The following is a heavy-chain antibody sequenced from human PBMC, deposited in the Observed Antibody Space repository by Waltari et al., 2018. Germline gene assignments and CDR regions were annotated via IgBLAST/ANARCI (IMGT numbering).Heavy chain of an antibody. CDR3: AGYDYGGTKFDPGDAFDI. CDR1: GYTFTSYD. CDR2: MNPNSGNT. D-gene: IGHD4-17*01. Sequence: QVQLVQSGAEVKKPGASVKVSCKASGYTFTSYDINWVRQATGQGLEWMGWMNPNSGNTGYAQKFQGRVTMTRNTSISTAYMELSSLRSEDTAVYYCAGYDYGGTKFDPGDAFDIWGQGTMVIVSS. V-gene: IGHV1-8*01. J-gene: IGHJ3*02.